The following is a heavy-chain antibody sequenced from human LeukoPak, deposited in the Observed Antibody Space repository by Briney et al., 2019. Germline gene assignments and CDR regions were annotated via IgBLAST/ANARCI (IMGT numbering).Heavy chain of an antibody. J-gene: IGHJ4*02. Sequence: SETLSLTCTVSGGSINSYYWSWIRQPPGKGLEWIGYIYYSGSTNYNPSLKSRVTMSVDTSKNQFSLKLSSVTAADTAVYYCASDCSGGSCYSYWGQGTLVTVSS. V-gene: IGHV4-59*12. D-gene: IGHD2-15*01. CDR1: GGSINSYY. CDR3: ASDCSGGSCYSY. CDR2: IYYSGST.